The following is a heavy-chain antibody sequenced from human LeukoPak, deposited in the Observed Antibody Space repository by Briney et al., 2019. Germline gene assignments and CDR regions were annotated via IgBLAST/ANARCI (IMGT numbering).Heavy chain of an antibody. CDR2: IYPGDYDT. J-gene: IGHJ5*02. Sequence: GESLKISLQGSGDRFTNYWIGWVRQMPGKGLEGMGIIYPGDYDTRYSPSFQGQVTISADRATSPAYLQWSSLKASDSAMYYCARRPLRSQNWFSPWGQGTLVTVSS. D-gene: IGHD3-10*01. CDR3: ARRPLRSQNWFSP. V-gene: IGHV5-51*01. CDR1: GDRFTNYW.